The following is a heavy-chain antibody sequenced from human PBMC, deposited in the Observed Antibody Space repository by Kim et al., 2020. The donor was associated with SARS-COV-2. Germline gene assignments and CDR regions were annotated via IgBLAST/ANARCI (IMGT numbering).Heavy chain of an antibody. CDR3: ACGALGILTWGEDFFY. Sequence: GGSLRLSCAASGFSVSSNNMSWVRQASGKGVEWVSVLYRFGTTHYAHSVKGRPTISIDNSKKTLYLQTNSLTDDGTAGYFCACGALGILTWGEDFFYWG. J-gene: IGHJ4*01. CDR2: LYRFGTT. CDR1: GFSVSSNN. D-gene: IGHD3-16*01. V-gene: IGHV3-53*01.